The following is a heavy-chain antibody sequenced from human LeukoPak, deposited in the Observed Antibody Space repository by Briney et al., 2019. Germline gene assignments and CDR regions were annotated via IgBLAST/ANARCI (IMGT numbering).Heavy chain of an antibody. CDR3: TRDIVVVPAALGALSGLFDY. CDR1: GFSFTNYA. D-gene: IGHD2-2*01. V-gene: IGHV3-49*04. CDR2: TKNKTNRGTT. Sequence: PGGSLRLSCAASGFSFTNYAMNWVRQPPGKGLEWVGFTKNKTNRGTTEYAASVKGRSTISRDDSKSIAYLQMNSLKTEDTAVYYYTRDIVVVPAALGALSGLFDYWGQGTLVTVSS. J-gene: IGHJ4*02.